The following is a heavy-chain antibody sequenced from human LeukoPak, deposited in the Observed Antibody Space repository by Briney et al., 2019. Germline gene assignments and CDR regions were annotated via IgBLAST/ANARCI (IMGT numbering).Heavy chain of an antibody. CDR2: VKQDGIET. CDR1: GFTFSRDW. CDR3: ARDGTGFDY. V-gene: IGHV3-7*01. D-gene: IGHD2-8*02. Sequence: PGGSLRLPCVASGFTFSRDWMSWVRQPPGKGLEWVASVKQDGIETQYVDSVKGRFTISRDNAKNSVYLQMNSLRVEDTAVYYCARDGTGFDYWGQGTLVTVSS. J-gene: IGHJ4*02.